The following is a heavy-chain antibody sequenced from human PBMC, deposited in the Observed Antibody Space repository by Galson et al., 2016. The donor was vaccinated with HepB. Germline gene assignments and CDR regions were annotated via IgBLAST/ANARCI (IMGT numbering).Heavy chain of an antibody. D-gene: IGHD5-18*01. J-gene: IGHJ4*02. CDR2: IDPSDSYT. V-gene: IGHV5-10-1*01. CDR1: GYSFTSHW. Sequence: QSGAEVKKSGESLRISCKGRGYSFTSHWINWVRQMPGKGLEWMGRIDPSDSYTSYSPSFQGHVTISADESISTAYLQWSSLKASDTAMYYCARSIQLWPDYWGQGSLVTVSS. CDR3: ARSIQLWPDY.